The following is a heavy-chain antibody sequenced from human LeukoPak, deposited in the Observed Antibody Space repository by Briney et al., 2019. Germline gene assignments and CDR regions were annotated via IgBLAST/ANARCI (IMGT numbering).Heavy chain of an antibody. CDR1: GFTFSTFA. Sequence: GSLRLSCAASGFTFSTFAMSWVRQPPGKGLEWIGEINHSGSTNYNPSLKSRVTISVDTSKNQFSLKLSSVTAADTAVYYCARGFLYYGSGSYYPWGQGTLVTVSS. V-gene: IGHV4-34*01. D-gene: IGHD3-10*01. CDR2: INHSGST. J-gene: IGHJ5*02. CDR3: ARGFLYYGSGSYYP.